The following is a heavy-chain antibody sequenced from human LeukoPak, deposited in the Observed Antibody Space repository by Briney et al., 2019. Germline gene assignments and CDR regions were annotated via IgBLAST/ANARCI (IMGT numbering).Heavy chain of an antibody. CDR3: ARRIITITLDGSGSYYDY. D-gene: IGHD3-10*01. J-gene: IGHJ4*02. V-gene: IGHV3-23*01. CDR2: ISGSGGST. CDR1: EFTFSSCA. Sequence: GGSLRLSRAASEFTFSSCAMSWVRQAPGEGLEWVSVISGSGGSTYYADSVKGRFTISRDNSKNTLYLQMNSLRAEDTAVYYCARRIITITLDGSGSYYDYWGQGTLVTVSS.